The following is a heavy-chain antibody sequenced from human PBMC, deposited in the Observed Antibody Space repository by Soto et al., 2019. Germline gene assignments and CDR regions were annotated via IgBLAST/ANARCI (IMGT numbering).Heavy chain of an antibody. V-gene: IGHV1-2*02. Sequence: ASVEVSCEATGFTFLGHYVHWVRQAPGQGLEWLGWIDPNVGGGTVYAQKFQGRVSMTADTSTSVAHMDLSSLGGDDTAVYFFVGSRTGALDYWGPGALVTVSS. CDR3: VGSRTGALDY. D-gene: IGHD7-27*01. CDR1: GFTFLGHY. J-gene: IGHJ4*02. CDR2: IDPNVGGGT.